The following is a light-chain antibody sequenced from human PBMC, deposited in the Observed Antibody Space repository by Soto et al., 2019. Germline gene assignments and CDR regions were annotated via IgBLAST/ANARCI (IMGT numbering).Light chain of an antibody. Sequence: DVQMTQSPSTLSASVGDRVTITCRASQDISSFLAWYQQEPGKVPKLLIYAASTLQSGVPSRFSGSGSGTDFTLTISSLQPEDFATYFCQKYNGAPQTFGQGTKVDIK. CDR2: AAS. CDR1: QDISSF. J-gene: IGKJ1*01. CDR3: QKYNGAPQT. V-gene: IGKV1-27*01.